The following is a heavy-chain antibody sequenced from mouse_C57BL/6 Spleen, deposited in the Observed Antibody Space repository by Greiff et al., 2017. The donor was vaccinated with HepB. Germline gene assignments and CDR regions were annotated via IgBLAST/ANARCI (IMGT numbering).Heavy chain of an antibody. CDR1: GYTFTSYW. CDR3: ARSDTTGDYAMDY. J-gene: IGHJ4*01. V-gene: IGHV1-64*01. CDR2: IHPNSGST. Sequence: QVQLQQSGAELVKPGASVKLSCKASGYTFTSYWMHWVKQRPGQGLEWIGMIHPNSGSTNYNEKFKSKATLTVDKSSSTAYMQLSSLTSEDSAVYYCARSDTTGDYAMDYWGQGTSVTVSS. D-gene: IGHD1-1*01.